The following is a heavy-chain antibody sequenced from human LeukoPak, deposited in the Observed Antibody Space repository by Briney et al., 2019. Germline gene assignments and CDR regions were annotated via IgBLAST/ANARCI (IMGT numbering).Heavy chain of an antibody. D-gene: IGHD1-26*01. CDR2: INHSGST. Sequence: SETLSRTCAVYGGSFSGYYWSWIRQPPGKGLEWIGEINHSGSTNYNPSLKSRVTISVDTSKNQFSLKLSSVTAADTAVYYCARGASYSGSYYRSTWFDPWGQGTLVTVSS. CDR1: GGSFSGYY. J-gene: IGHJ5*02. V-gene: IGHV4-34*01. CDR3: ARGASYSGSYYRSTWFDP.